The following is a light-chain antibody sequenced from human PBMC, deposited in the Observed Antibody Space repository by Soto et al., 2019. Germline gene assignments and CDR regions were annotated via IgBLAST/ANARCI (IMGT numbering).Light chain of an antibody. Sequence: RQMTQSPSTLSASVLDTFAVTCGASQSVSNWLAWYQQKPGKAPKLLIYDVSSLESGVPSRFSGSGSGTEFILNISSLQPDDFATYYCQQYDSYSWTFDQGTKVE. V-gene: IGKV1-5*01. CDR1: QSVSNW. CDR2: DVS. J-gene: IGKJ1*01. CDR3: QQYDSYSWT.